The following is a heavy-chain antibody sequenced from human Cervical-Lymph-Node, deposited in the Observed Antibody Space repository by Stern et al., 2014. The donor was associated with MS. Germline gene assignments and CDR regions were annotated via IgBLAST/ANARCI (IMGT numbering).Heavy chain of an antibody. CDR2: IKSKTDGGTT. Sequence: VQLVQSGGGLVKPGGSLRLSCAASGFTFSNAWMSWVRQALGKGLEWVGRIKSKTDGGTTDYAAPVKGRFTISRDDSKNTLYLQMNSLKTEDTAVYYCTPDYHYYGMDVWGQGTTVTVSS. V-gene: IGHV3-15*01. J-gene: IGHJ6*02. CDR3: TPDYHYYGMDV. CDR1: GFTFSNAW.